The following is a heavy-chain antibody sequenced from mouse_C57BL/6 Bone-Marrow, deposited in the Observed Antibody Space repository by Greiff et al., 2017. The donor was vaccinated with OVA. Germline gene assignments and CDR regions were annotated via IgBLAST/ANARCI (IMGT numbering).Heavy chain of an antibody. V-gene: IGHV3-6*01. CDR1: GYSITSGYY. CDR2: ISYDGSN. J-gene: IGHJ3*01. Sequence: EVQLQESGPGLVKPSQSLSLTCSVTGYSITSGYYWNWIRQFPGNKLEWMGYISYDGSNNYNPSLKNRISITRDTSKNQLFPKLNSVTTEDTATYYCARGFAYWGQGTLVTVSA. CDR3: ARGFAY.